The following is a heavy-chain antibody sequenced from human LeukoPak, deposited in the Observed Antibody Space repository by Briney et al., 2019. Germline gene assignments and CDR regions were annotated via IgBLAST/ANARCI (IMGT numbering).Heavy chain of an antibody. J-gene: IGHJ4*02. CDR1: GFTFGKYW. V-gene: IGHV3-7*03. D-gene: IGHD3-3*01. CDR2: IKLDGSEK. CDR3: ARDQYDTWSRRGNFDS. Sequence: GGSLRLSCVASGFTFGKYWMSWVRQAPGKGLEWVANIKLDGSEKNYVDSVKGRFTLSRDNTKNSLYLQMNSLRVEDTAVFYCARDQYDTWSRRGNFDSWGQGTLVIVSS.